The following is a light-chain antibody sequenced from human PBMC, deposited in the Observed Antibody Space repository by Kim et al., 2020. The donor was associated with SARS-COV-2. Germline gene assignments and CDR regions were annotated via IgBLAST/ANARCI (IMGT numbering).Light chain of an antibody. CDR2: WAS. J-gene: IGKJ4*01. CDR3: QQYYSTPLT. Sequence: ATINCNSSQSVLWTSTKKNYLGWYQQKAGQPPKLLIYWASTRESGVPDRFSGSGSGTDFTLTISSLQAEDVAVYYCQQYYSTPLTFGGGTKVDIK. CDR1: QSVLWTSTKKNY. V-gene: IGKV4-1*01.